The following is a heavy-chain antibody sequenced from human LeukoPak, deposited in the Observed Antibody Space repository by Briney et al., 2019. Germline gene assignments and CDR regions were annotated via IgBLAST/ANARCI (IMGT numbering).Heavy chain of an antibody. Sequence: GGSLRLSCAASKFTVSSNYMSWVRQAPGKGLEWVSVIYSAGTTYYADSVKGRFTISRDTCKNTLYLQMNSLRAEDTAVYYCAKGRGWEASYYYYYMDVWGKGTTVTISS. D-gene: IGHD1-26*01. J-gene: IGHJ6*03. V-gene: IGHV3-66*01. CDR3: AKGRGWEASYYYYYMDV. CDR2: IYSAGTT. CDR1: KFTVSSNY.